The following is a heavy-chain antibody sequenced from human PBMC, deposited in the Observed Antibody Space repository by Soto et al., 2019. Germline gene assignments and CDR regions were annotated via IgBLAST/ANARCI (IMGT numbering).Heavy chain of an antibody. D-gene: IGHD6-13*01. CDR1: GLSTYS. J-gene: IGHJ5*02. CDR2: ISSSSSTI. Sequence: EVQLVESGGGLVQPGGSLRLSCAASGLSTYSMNWVRQAPGKGLEWVSYISSSSSTILYADSVKGRFTISRDNAKNSLYLQMNSLRAEDTAVYYCATKTIIAPTGGSWSQGALVTVSS. V-gene: IGHV3-48*01. CDR3: ATKTIIAPTGGS.